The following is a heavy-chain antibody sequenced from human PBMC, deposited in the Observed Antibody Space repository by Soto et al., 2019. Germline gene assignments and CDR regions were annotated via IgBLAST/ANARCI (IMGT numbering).Heavy chain of an antibody. CDR1: GFPFSSYG. D-gene: IGHD2-15*01. CDR2: IWYDGSNK. CDR3: ARGYCSGGSCYQIRVQFDY. Sequence: ESGGGVVHPGRSLRLSCAASGFPFSSYGRHWVRQAPGKGREWGAVIWYDGSNKYYADSVKGRFTISRDNSKNTLYLQMNSLRAEDTAVYYCARGYCSGGSCYQIRVQFDYWGQGTLVTVSS. J-gene: IGHJ4*02. V-gene: IGHV3-33*01.